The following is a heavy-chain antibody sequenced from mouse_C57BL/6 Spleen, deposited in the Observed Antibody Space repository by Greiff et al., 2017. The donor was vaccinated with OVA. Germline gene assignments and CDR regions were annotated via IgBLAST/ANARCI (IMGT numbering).Heavy chain of an antibody. D-gene: IGHD1-1*01. CDR2: INPNNGGT. J-gene: IGHJ4*01. Sequence: VQLQQSGPELVKPGASVKMSCKASGYTFTDYNMHWVKQSHGKSLEWIGYINPNNGGTSYNQKFKGKATLTVNKSSSTAYMELRSLTSEDSAVYYCARWYYGSSYGYAMDYWGQGTSVTVSS. V-gene: IGHV1-22*01. CDR1: GYTFTDYN. CDR3: ARWYYGSSYGYAMDY.